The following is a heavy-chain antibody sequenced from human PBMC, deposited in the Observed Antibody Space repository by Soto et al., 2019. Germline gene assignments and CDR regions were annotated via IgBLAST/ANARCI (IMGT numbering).Heavy chain of an antibody. D-gene: IGHD6-13*01. CDR3: AKDRSSSGPDYYYYGMDV. Sequence: GGSLRLSCAASGFTFSSYAMSWFRQATGKGLEWVSAISGSGGSTYYADSVKGRFTISRDNSKNTLYLQMNSLRAEDTAVYYCAKDRSSSGPDYYYYGMDVWGQGTTVTDSS. CDR2: ISGSGGST. J-gene: IGHJ6*02. V-gene: IGHV3-23*01. CDR1: GFTFSSYA.